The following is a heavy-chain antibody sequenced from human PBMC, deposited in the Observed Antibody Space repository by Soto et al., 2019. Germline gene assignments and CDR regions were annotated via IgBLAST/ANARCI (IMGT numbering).Heavy chain of an antibody. CDR3: ARANITGTTGYYYYGMDV. CDR1: GFNFSSYA. J-gene: IGHJ6*02. V-gene: IGHV3-30-3*01. D-gene: IGHD1-20*01. Sequence: GGSLRLSCAAPGFNFSSYAMHWVRQAPGKGLEWVAVISYDGSNKYYADSVKGRFTISRDNSKNTLHLQMNSLRAEDTAVYYCARANITGTTGYYYYGMDVWGQGTTVTVSS. CDR2: ISYDGSNK.